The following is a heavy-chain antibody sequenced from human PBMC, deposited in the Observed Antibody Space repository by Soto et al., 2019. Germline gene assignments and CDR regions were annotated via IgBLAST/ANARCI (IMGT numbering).Heavy chain of an antibody. CDR3: ARSRRGAYSSGWYSLAGYYNYGIDV. CDR1: GYSFTSYW. D-gene: IGHD6-19*01. V-gene: IGHV5-51*01. Sequence: GESLKISCKASGYSFTSYWIGWVLQIPWKGLEWMGIIYPGDSDTKYSPSLQGQVTISADTSISTAYLQWTSLKASDTAMYCCARSRRGAYSSGWYSLAGYYNYGIDVWGQGTTVTVSS. J-gene: IGHJ6*02. CDR2: IYPGDSDT.